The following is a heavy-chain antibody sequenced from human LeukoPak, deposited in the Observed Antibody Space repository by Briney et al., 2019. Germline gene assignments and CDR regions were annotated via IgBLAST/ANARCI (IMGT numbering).Heavy chain of an antibody. D-gene: IGHD3-3*01. J-gene: IGHJ4*02. V-gene: IGHV3-21*01. CDR3: VRDLGVAIFGVVIPDYFDY. Sequence: PGGSLRLSCAASGFTFSSYSMNWVRQAPGRGLEWVSSISSSSSYIYYADSVKGRFTISRDNAKNSLYLQMNSLRAEDTAVYYCVRDLGVAIFGVVIPDYFDYWGQGTLVTVSS. CDR1: GFTFSSYS. CDR2: ISSSSSYI.